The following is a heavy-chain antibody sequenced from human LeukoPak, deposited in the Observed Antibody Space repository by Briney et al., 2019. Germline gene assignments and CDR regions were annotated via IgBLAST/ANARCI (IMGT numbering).Heavy chain of an antibody. CDR1: GFTFSSYA. Sequence: GGSLRLSCAASGFTFSSYAMSWVRQAPGKGLEWVSYISSSSSTIYYADSVKGRFTISRDNAKNSLYLQMNSLRAEDTAVYYCARASYYDFWSGYRLRNFDYWGQGTLVAVSS. J-gene: IGHJ4*02. CDR2: ISSSSSTI. D-gene: IGHD3-3*01. CDR3: ARASYYDFWSGYRLRNFDY. V-gene: IGHV3-48*01.